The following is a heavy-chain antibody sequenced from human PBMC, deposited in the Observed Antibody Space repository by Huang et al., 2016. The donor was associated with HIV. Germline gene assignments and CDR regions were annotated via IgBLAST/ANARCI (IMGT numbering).Heavy chain of an antibody. V-gene: IGHV1-18*01. CDR1: GYIFTKYG. CDR2: ISAYNGNT. CDR3: ARDHWYPLQNWFDL. D-gene: IGHD1-1*01. J-gene: IGHJ5*01. Sequence: QVELVQSGAEVKRPGASVRVSCKAVGYIFTKYGINWVRKAPGQGLEWMGWISAYNGNTNYAEKFQGRVTLTRDTSATTAYMELRDVTSADTAVYYCARDHWYPLQNWFDLWGQGTLVTVSS.